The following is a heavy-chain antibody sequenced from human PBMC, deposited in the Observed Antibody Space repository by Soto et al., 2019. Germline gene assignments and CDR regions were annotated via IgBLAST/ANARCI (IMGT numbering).Heavy chain of an antibody. CDR3: ARARGITGTFNN. Sequence: QVQLVESGGALVKPEGSLRLSCAASGFTFSDSYMSWIRQAPGKGLEWVSYISSSGSTLYYADSVKCRFTISRDNARNSLYLQMNSLRAEDTAVYFCARARGITGTFNNCGRRSLVTVSS. J-gene: IGHJ4*02. V-gene: IGHV3-11*01. CDR1: GFTFSDSY. D-gene: IGHD1-7*01. CDR2: ISSSGSTL.